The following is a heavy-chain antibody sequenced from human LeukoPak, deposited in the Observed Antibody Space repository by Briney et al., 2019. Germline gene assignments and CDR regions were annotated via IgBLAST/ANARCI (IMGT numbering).Heavy chain of an antibody. D-gene: IGHD3-22*01. V-gene: IGHV3-9*01. CDR3: AKPQHKYYYDSSGYYLG. CDR1: GFTFDDYA. Sequence: PGGSLRLSCAASGFTFDDYAMHWVRQAPGKGLEWVSGISWNSGSIGYADSVKGRFTISRDNAKNSLYLQMNSLRAEDTALYYCAKPQHKYYYDSSGYYLGWGQGTLVTVSS. CDR2: ISWNSGSI. J-gene: IGHJ4*02.